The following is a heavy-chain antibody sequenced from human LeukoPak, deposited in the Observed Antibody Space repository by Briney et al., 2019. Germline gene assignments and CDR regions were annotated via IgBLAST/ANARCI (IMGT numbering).Heavy chain of an antibody. V-gene: IGHV3-11*01. Sequence: GGSLRLSCAASGFTFSDYYMTWIRQSPGKGLEWVSYISRDASTIYHADSVRGRFTISRDNAKNSLYLQMNTLRAEDTAVYFCARDLRTNYRDYYYFYYMDVWGKGTSVTVSS. CDR1: GFTFSDYY. CDR2: ISRDASTI. J-gene: IGHJ6*03. CDR3: ARDLRTNYRDYYYFYYMDV. D-gene: IGHD2-8*01.